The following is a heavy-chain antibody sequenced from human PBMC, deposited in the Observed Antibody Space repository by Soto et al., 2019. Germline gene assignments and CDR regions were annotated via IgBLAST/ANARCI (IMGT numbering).Heavy chain of an antibody. Sequence: QITLKESGPTLVRPTQTLTLTCTFSGFSLTTTGVGVDWIRQPPGKALEWLALIYWDDDKRYSPSLKSRLTLTKDTSKNQVVLTMTNMDPVDSATYYCAHSTDTSMALDYWGQGTLVTVSS. CDR1: GFSLTTTGVG. J-gene: IGHJ4*02. V-gene: IGHV2-5*02. CDR2: IYWDDDK. D-gene: IGHD5-18*01. CDR3: AHSTDTSMALDY.